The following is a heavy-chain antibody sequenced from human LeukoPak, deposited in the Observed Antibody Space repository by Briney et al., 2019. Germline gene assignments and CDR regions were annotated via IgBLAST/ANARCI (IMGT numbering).Heavy chain of an antibody. J-gene: IGHJ4*02. D-gene: IGHD4-17*01. V-gene: IGHV3-30*18. CDR2: ISYDGDNI. CDR3: AKDQGDYGLFDF. CDR1: RFTIITYS. Sequence: GWSQILSCASSRFTIITYSMHWVRQAPRTGLEWVALISYDGDNIYYADSVKGRFTISRDNSKNTLFLQMNSLRVEDSAVYYCAKDQGDYGLFDFWGQGTLVTVSS.